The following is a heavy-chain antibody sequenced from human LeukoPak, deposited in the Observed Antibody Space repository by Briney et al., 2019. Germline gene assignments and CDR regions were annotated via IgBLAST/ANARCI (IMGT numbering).Heavy chain of an antibody. D-gene: IGHD6-13*01. J-gene: IGHJ6*03. CDR1: GFSLSTSGVG. CDR2: IYWNDDK. V-gene: IGHV2-5*01. CDR3: AWKPGYSSSWYYYYYYMDV. Sequence: SGPTLVKPTQTLTLTCTFSGFSLSTSGVGVGWIRQPPGKALEWLALIYWNDDKRYSPSLKSRLTITKDTSKNQVVLTMTNMDPVDTATYYCAWKPGYSSSWYYYYYYMDVWGKGTTVTISS.